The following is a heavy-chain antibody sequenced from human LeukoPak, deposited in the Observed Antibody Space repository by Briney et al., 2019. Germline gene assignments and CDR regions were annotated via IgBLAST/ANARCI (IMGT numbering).Heavy chain of an antibody. CDR2: ITGNGGST. Sequence: GGSLRLSCSASGFTFSDNAMHWVRQAPGKGLEYVSAITGNGGSTYYVDSVKGRFTISRDNSKNTLYLQMNSLRAEDTAVYYCARALTMIVVPGDYWGQGTLVTVSS. D-gene: IGHD3-22*01. V-gene: IGHV3-64*04. CDR1: GFTFSDNA. J-gene: IGHJ4*02. CDR3: ARALTMIVVPGDY.